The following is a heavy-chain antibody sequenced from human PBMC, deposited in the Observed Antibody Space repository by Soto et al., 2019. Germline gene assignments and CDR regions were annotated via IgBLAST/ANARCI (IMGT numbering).Heavy chain of an antibody. V-gene: IGHV4-59*01. D-gene: IGHD6-13*01. Sequence: SETLSLTCTVSGGSISSYYWSWIRQPPGKGLEWIGYIYYSGSTNYNPSLESRVAISVDTSKNQFSLKLSSVTAADTAVYYCAIDPQQLIVYLDYWGQGTQVTVSS. CDR3: AIDPQQLIVYLDY. J-gene: IGHJ4*02. CDR1: GGSISSYY. CDR2: IYYSGST.